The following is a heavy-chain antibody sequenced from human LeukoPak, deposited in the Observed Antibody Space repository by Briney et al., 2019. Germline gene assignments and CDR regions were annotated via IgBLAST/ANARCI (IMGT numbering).Heavy chain of an antibody. D-gene: IGHD2/OR15-2a*01. CDR2: IKQDGSEK. V-gene: IGHV3-7*01. J-gene: IGHJ3*02. Sequence: PGGSLRLSCAASGFTFSSYWMSWVRQAPGKGLEWVANIKQDGSEKYYVDSVKGRFTISRDNAKNSLYLQMNSLRAEDTAVYYCARDVGPLLYDPIAFDIWGQGTMVTVSS. CDR3: ARDVGPLLYDPIAFDI. CDR1: GFTFSSYW.